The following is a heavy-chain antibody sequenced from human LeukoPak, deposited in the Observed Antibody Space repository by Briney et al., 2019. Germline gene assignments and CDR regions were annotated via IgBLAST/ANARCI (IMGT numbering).Heavy chain of an antibody. CDR3: ARVIAAAGFEPYYYYMDV. CDR1: GGSISSRPYY. V-gene: IGHV4-39*07. CDR2: ISYSGTT. Sequence: SETLSLTCTVSGGSISSRPYYWGWVRQSPGKGLEWIGTISYSGTTNYNPSLKSRVTISVDTSKNQFSLKLSSVTAADTAVYYCARVIAAAGFEPYYYYMDVWGKGTTVTISS. J-gene: IGHJ6*03. D-gene: IGHD6-13*01.